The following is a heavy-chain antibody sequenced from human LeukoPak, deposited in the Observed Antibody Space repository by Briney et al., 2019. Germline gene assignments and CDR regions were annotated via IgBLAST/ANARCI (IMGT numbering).Heavy chain of an antibody. Sequence: GSLRLSCAASGFTVTTNYMSWVRQPPGKGLEWIGSIYYSGSTYYNPSLKSRVTISVDTSKNQFSLKLSSVTAADTAVYYCASEYCSSTSCYGYFDLWGRGTLVTVSS. D-gene: IGHD2-2*01. CDR3: ASEYCSSTSCYGYFDL. CDR1: GFTVTTNY. V-gene: IGHV4-39*01. J-gene: IGHJ2*01. CDR2: IYYSGST.